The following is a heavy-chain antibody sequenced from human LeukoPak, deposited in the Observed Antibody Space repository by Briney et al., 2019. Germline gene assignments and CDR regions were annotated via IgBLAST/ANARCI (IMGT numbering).Heavy chain of an antibody. CDR2: IIPIFGTA. J-gene: IGHJ5*02. V-gene: IGHV1-69*05. CDR1: GGTFSSYA. D-gene: IGHD2-21*02. CDR3: ARGVLAYCGGDCYHNWFDP. Sequence: SVKVSRKASGGTFSSYAISWVRQAPGQGLEWMGRIIPIFGTANYAQKFQGRVTITTDESTSTAYMELSSLRSEDTAVYYCARGVLAYCGGDCYHNWFDPWGQGTLVTVSS.